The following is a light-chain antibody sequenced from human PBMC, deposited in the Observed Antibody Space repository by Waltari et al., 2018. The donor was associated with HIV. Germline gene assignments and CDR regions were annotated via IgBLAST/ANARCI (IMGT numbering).Light chain of an antibody. CDR1: QSVSSGY. V-gene: IGKV3-20*01. CDR2: GAS. Sequence: PGERATLSCRASQSVSSGYLAWYQHKPGQAPRLLIYGASRRATGIPDRFGGSGSGTDFTLTISRLEPEDFAVYYCHQYGSSSYTFGQGTKLEI. CDR3: HQYGSSSYT. J-gene: IGKJ2*01.